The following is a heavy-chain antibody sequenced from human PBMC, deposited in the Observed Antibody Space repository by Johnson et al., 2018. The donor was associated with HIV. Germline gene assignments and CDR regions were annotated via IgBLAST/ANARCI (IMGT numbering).Heavy chain of an antibody. CDR3: ARDREYGLAWGWALDI. J-gene: IGHJ3*02. CDR2: ISHDGSNK. Sequence: QVQLMESGGGVVHPGRSPRLSCVASGFSFSNHAMHWVRQAPGKGPEWVAIISHDGSNKYYADSVKGLFTIFRDNSKNTLYLQTKSLRLEDTAVYYCARDREYGLAWGWALDIWGQGTVVTVSS. CDR1: GFSFSNHA. D-gene: IGHD6-19*01. V-gene: IGHV3-30-3*01.